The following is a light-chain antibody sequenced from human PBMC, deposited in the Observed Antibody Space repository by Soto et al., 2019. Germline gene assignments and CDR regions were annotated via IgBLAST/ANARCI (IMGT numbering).Light chain of an antibody. CDR2: DAS. CDR3: QQRSNWPLT. CDR1: QSVSSY. J-gene: IGKJ4*01. Sequence: EIVLTQSPATLSLSPGERATLSCRASQSVSSYLAWYKQKPGQAPRLLIYDASSRATGIPARFSGSGSGTEFTLTIRSLEPEDFAVYYCQQRSNWPLTFGGGTKVEIK. V-gene: IGKV3-11*01.